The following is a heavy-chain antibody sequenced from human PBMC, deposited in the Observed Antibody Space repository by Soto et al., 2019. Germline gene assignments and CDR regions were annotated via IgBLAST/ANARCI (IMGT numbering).Heavy chain of an antibody. CDR2: ISAGAVAT. V-gene: IGHV3-23*01. CDR3: AKGRESSGSYRPFDY. J-gene: IGHJ4*02. D-gene: IGHD3-22*01. CDR1: GFTFSGYA. Sequence: GGSLRLSCAASGFTFSGYAMSWVRQAPGKGLEWVSAISAGAVATNYADSVKGRFTISRDNSKNTLYLQMNSLRAEDTAVYYCAKGRESSGSYRPFDYWGQGALVTVSS.